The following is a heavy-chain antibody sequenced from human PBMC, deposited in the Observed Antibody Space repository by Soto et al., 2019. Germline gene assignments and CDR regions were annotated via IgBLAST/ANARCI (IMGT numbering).Heavy chain of an antibody. V-gene: IGHV3-23*01. J-gene: IGHJ6*03. D-gene: IGHD2-15*01. CDR2: ISGSGGST. CDR3: AKVPDMVAATYYYYMDV. CDR1: GFTFNNYA. Sequence: GGSLRLSCAASGFTFNNYAMNWVRQAPGKGLEWVSAISGSGGSTYYADSVKGRFTISRDNSKNTLYLQMNSLRAEDTAVYYCAKVPDMVAATYYYYMDVWGKGTTVTVSS.